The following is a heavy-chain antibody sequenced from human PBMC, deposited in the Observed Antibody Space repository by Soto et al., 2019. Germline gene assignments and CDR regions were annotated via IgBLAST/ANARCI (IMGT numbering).Heavy chain of an antibody. D-gene: IGHD3-16*02. V-gene: IGHV3-7*01. CDR3: AGGSYRTYYFYGMDV. Sequence: GSLRLSCAASVFSFSNYWMSWVRQAPGKGLEWVANIKEDGSDKYYVDSVKGRFTVSRDNAKKSVFPQMNSLRAEDTAVYYCAGGSYRTYYFYGMDVWGQGTTVTV. J-gene: IGHJ6*02. CDR2: IKEDGSDK. CDR1: VFSFSNYW.